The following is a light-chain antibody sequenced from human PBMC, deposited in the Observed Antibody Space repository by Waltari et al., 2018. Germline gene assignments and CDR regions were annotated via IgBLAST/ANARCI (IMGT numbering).Light chain of an antibody. V-gene: IGKV3-20*01. Sequence: EIVLTQSPGTLSLSPGERATPACRASQSVGRTLAWYQQKPGRAPRLLIFGASSRASGIPDRFSGSGSGTDFSLTFSRLEPEDFAVYYCQHYVRLPATFGQGTKVEIK. CDR2: GAS. J-gene: IGKJ1*01. CDR3: QHYVRLPAT. CDR1: QSVGRT.